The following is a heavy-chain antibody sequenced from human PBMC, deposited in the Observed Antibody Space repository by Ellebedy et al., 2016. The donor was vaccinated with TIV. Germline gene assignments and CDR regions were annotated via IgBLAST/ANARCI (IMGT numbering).Heavy chain of an antibody. V-gene: IGHV1-2*02. Sequence: ASVKVSCKASGYTFTAYYMHWVRQAPGQGLEWMGWINPDSGVTNFAQKVQGRVTMTRDTSVNTAYMELSRLESDDTAVYYCARVIRGSSGMDVWGQGTTVTVS. CDR3: ARVIRGSSGMDV. CDR2: INPDSGVT. D-gene: IGHD6-13*01. J-gene: IGHJ6*02. CDR1: GYTFTAYY.